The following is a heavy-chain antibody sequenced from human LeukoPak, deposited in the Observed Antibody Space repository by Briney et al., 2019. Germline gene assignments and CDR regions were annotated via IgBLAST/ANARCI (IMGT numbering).Heavy chain of an antibody. CDR1: GGTFSSYT. V-gene: IGHV1-69*01. CDR2: IIPMFGTT. J-gene: IGHJ3*02. D-gene: IGHD1-26*01. Sequence: ASVKVSCKASGGTFSSYTISWVRQAPGQGLEWMGGIIPMFGTTNYAQKFQGRVTITADESTSTAYMELSSLRSEDTAVYYCARERDVKWELLWSAFDIWGQGTMVTVSS. CDR3: ARERDVKWELLWSAFDI.